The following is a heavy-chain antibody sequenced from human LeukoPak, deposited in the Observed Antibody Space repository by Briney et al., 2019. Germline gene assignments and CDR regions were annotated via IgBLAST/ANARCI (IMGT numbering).Heavy chain of an antibody. CDR1: GFTFSGYA. D-gene: IGHD6-6*01. Sequence: PGGSLRLSCTASGFTFSGYAMHWVRQAPGKGLEFVSAISTNGDITYYGNPVKGRFTISRDNSKNTLYLQMGSLRAEDMAVYYCARYSSSCFDYRGQGTLVTVSS. J-gene: IGHJ4*02. CDR3: ARYSSSCFDY. CDR2: ISTNGDIT. V-gene: IGHV3-64*01.